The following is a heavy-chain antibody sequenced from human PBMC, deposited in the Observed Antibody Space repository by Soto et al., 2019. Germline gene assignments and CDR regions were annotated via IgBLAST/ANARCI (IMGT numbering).Heavy chain of an antibody. CDR1: GFTFSSYG. V-gene: IGHV3-30*18. CDR2: ISYDGSNK. D-gene: IGHD1-7*01. J-gene: IGHJ6*02. Sequence: QVQLVESGGGVVQPGRSLRLSCAASGFTFSSYGMHWVRQAPGKGLEWVAVISYDGSNKYYADSVKGRFTISRDNSKNTLYLRINRLRAEDMGVYYCAKDLWDNWNYVSDYDGMDVWGQGTTVTVSS. CDR3: AKDLWDNWNYVSDYDGMDV.